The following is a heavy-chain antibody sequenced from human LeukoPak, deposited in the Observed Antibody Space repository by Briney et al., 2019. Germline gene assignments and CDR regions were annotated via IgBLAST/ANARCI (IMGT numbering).Heavy chain of an antibody. V-gene: IGHV3-21*06. CDR1: GFTFSSYS. Sequence: GGSLRLSCAASGFTFSSYSMNWVRQAPGKGLEWVSSISSSSSYIYYADSVKGRFTISRDNSKNTLYLQMNSLRAEDTAVYYCATDGSKVREVIAYYFDYWGQGALVTVSS. CDR2: ISSSSSYI. CDR3: ATDGSKVREVIAYYFDY. J-gene: IGHJ4*02. D-gene: IGHD3-10*01.